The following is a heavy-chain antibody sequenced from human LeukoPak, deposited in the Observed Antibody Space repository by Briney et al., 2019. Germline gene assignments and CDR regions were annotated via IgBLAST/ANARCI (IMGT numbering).Heavy chain of an antibody. CDR3: ASSPVEVVAATGHFDY. J-gene: IGHJ4*02. Sequence: IPGGSLRLSCAASGFTFSDYYMSWIRQAPGKGLEWVPYISSSGSTIYYADSVKGRFTISRDNAKNSLYLQMNSLRAEDTAVYYCASSPVEVVAATGHFDYWGQGTLVTVSS. CDR2: ISSSGSTI. D-gene: IGHD2-15*01. V-gene: IGHV3-11*01. CDR1: GFTFSDYY.